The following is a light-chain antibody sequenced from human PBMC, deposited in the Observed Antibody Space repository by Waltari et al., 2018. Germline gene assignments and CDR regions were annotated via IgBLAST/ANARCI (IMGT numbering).Light chain of an antibody. V-gene: IGLV2-8*01. CDR2: EVS. CDR1: SSDVGGYNY. J-gene: IGLJ2*01. Sequence: QSALTQPPSASGSPGQSVTISCTGTSSDVGGYNYVSWYQQHPGKAPKVMIYEVSKRPSGVPDRVSGSKSGNTASLTVSGLQAEDEAEYYCSAYAGSNSVVFGGGTKLTVL. CDR3: SAYAGSNSVV.